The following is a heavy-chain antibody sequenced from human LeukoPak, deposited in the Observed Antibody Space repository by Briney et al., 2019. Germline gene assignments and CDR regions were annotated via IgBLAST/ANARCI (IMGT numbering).Heavy chain of an antibody. CDR1: GHPFTGYY. D-gene: IGHD6-19*01. J-gene: IGHJ4*02. Sequence: ASVKVSCKTSGHPFTGYYIHWVRQALGQGLEWMGWINSNSGATNYAQKFQGRLTVTRDTSVTTAYMELSRLRSDDTAMYYCTTYNNGWYWELDYWGQGTLVSVSS. V-gene: IGHV1-2*02. CDR3: TTYNNGWYWELDY. CDR2: INSNSGAT.